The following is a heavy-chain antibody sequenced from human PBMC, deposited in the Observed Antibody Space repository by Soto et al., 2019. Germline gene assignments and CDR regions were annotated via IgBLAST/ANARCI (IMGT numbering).Heavy chain of an antibody. D-gene: IGHD2-15*01. CDR1: GGTFSSYA. CDR3: ARGCRGGSCYQKDYYYGMDV. Sequence: SVKVSCKASGGTFSSYAISWVRQAPGQGLEWMGGIIPIFGTANYAQKFQGRVTITADESTSTAYMELSSLRSEDTAVYYCARGCRGGSCYQKDYYYGMDVWGQGTTVTVSS. V-gene: IGHV1-69*13. CDR2: IIPIFGTA. J-gene: IGHJ6*02.